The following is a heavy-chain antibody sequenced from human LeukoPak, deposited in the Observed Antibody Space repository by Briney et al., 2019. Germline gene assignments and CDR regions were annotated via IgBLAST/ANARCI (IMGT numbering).Heavy chain of an antibody. D-gene: IGHD3-3*01. CDR1: GYSFTSYW. Sequence: GESLKISCKGSGYSFTSYWIGWVRQMPGKGLEWMGIIYPGDSDTRYSPSFQGQVTISADESISTAYLQWSSLKASDTAMYYCARQTFWSGYTAFDIWGQGTMVAVSS. CDR3: ARQTFWSGYTAFDI. V-gene: IGHV5-51*01. CDR2: IYPGDSDT. J-gene: IGHJ3*02.